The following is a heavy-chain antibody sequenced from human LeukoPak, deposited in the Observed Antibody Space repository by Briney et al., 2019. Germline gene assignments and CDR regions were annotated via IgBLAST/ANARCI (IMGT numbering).Heavy chain of an antibody. CDR1: GFTFDDYA. CDR3: AKGATIAATLGWFDP. D-gene: IGHD2-15*01. CDR2: ISWNSGSI. Sequence: PGGSLRLSCAASGFTFDDYAMHWVRQAPGKALEWVSGISWNSGSIGYADSVKGRFTISRDNAKNSLYLQMNSLRAEDTALYYCAKGATIAATLGWFDPWGQGTLVTVSS. V-gene: IGHV3-9*01. J-gene: IGHJ5*02.